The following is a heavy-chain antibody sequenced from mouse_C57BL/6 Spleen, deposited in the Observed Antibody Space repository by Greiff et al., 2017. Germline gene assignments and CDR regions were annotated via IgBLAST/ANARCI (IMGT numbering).Heavy chain of an antibody. J-gene: IGHJ2*01. CDR2: FHPYNDDT. CDR1: GYTFTTYP. V-gene: IGHV1-47*01. CDR3: ARGHDYDEWGYYFDY. Sequence: QVQLKESGAELVKPGASVKMSCKASGYTFTTYPIEWMKQNHGKSLEWIGNFHPYNDDTKYNEKFKGKATLTVEKSSSTVYLELSRLTSDDSAVYYCARGHDYDEWGYYFDYWGQGTTLTVSS. D-gene: IGHD2-4*01.